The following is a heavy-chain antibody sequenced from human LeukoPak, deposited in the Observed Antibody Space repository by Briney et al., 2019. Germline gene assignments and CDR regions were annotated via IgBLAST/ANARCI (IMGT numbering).Heavy chain of an antibody. CDR3: ARLGYSSGGDY. D-gene: IGHD6-19*01. J-gene: IGHJ4*02. CDR1: GYTFTSYG. Sequence: ASVKVSCKASGYTFTSYGISWVRQAPGQGLEWMGWINPNSGGTNYAQKFQGRVTMTRDTSISTAYMELSRLRSDDTAVYYCARLGYSSGGDYWGQGALVTVSS. CDR2: INPNSGGT. V-gene: IGHV1-2*02.